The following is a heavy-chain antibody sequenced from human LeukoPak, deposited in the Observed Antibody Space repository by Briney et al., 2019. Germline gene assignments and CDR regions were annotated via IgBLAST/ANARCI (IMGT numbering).Heavy chain of an antibody. CDR1: GGSFSGYY. CDR2: INHSGST. D-gene: IGHD3-9*01. Sequence: PSETLSLTCAVYGGSFSGYYWSWIRQPPGKGLEWIGEINHSGSTNYNPSLKSRVTISVDTSKNQFSLKLSSVTAADTAVYYCARRYYDILTGYSAFDYWGQGTLVTVSS. CDR3: ARRYYDILTGYSAFDY. J-gene: IGHJ4*02. V-gene: IGHV4-34*01.